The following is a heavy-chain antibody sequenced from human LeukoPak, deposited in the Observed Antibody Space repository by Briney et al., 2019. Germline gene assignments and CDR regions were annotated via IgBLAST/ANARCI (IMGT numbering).Heavy chain of an antibody. V-gene: IGHV3-48*03. CDR1: GFTFSSYE. Sequence: GGSLRLSRAASGFTFSSYEMNWVRQAPGKGLEWVSYISSSGSTIYYADSVKGRFTISRDNAKNSLYLQMNSLRAEDTAVYYCARGAYYDSSGYEYWGQGTLVTVSS. D-gene: IGHD3-22*01. CDR2: ISSSGSTI. J-gene: IGHJ4*02. CDR3: ARGAYYDSSGYEY.